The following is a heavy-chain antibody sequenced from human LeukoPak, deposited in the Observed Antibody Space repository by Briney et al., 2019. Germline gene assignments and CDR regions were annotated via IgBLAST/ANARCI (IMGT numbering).Heavy chain of an antibody. CDR2: VYNSADT. D-gene: IGHD3-16*01. CDR3: ARLKLGAYFDL. V-gene: IGHV4-59*08. J-gene: IGHJ2*01. Sequence: PSETLSLTCTVSGGSPSSDYWSWIRQSPGKGLEWVGYVYNSADTGKNPSLKSRVTILLDTSKNQCSLKLTSVSAADTAVYYCARLKLGAYFDLWGRGTLVTVSS. CDR1: GGSPSSDY.